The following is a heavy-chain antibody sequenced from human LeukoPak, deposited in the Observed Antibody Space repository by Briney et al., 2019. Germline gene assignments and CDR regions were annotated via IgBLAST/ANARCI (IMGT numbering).Heavy chain of an antibody. CDR3: AKVGAAAGTSLFDY. J-gene: IGHJ4*02. Sequence: PGGSLRLSCAASGFTFSSYEMNWVRQAPGKGLEWVSYISSSGSTIYYADSVKGRFTISRDNSKNTLYLQMNSLRAEDTAVYYCAKVGAAAGTSLFDYWGQGTLVTVSS. CDR1: GFTFSSYE. CDR2: ISSSGSTI. V-gene: IGHV3-48*03. D-gene: IGHD6-13*01.